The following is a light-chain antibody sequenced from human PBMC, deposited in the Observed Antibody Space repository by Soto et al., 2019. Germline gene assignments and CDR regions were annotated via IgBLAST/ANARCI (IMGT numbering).Light chain of an antibody. CDR1: RSISDW. J-gene: IGKJ1*01. CDR3: LQYDSYSWT. V-gene: IGKV1-5*01. CDR2: DAS. Sequence: DIQMTQSPSTLSASIGDRVTLTCRASRSISDWVAWYQQKPGKAPELLIFDASNLKSGVPSRFSGSGSGTEFTFTISSLQPDDVGTYYCLQYDSYSWTFGQGTKVEIK.